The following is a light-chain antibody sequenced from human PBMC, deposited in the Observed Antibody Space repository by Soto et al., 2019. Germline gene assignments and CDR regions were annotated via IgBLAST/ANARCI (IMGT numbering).Light chain of an antibody. CDR1: SSDVGAYTY. CDR3: SSYTTSNTLV. V-gene: IGLV2-14*01. J-gene: IGLJ2*01. CDR2: EVS. Sequence: QSALTQPASVSGSPGQSNTISYTGTSSDVGAYTYVSWYQQHPGKAPKLMIFEVSDRPSGVSNRFSGSKSGNTASLTISGLQAEDEADYYCSSYTTSNTLVFGGGTKLTVL.